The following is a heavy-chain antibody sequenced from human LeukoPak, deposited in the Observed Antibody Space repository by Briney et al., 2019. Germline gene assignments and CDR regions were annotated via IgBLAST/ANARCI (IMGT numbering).Heavy chain of an antibody. J-gene: IGHJ3*02. CDR3: ASPYGGHDAFDI. CDR2: IYYSGST. D-gene: IGHD3-16*01. CDR1: GGSFSGYY. Sequence: PSETLSLTCAVYGGSFSGYYWSWIRQHPGKGLEWIGYIYYSGSTYYNPSLKSRVTISVDTSKNQFSLKLSSVTAADTAVYYCASPYGGHDAFDIWGQGTMVTVSS. V-gene: IGHV4-59*06.